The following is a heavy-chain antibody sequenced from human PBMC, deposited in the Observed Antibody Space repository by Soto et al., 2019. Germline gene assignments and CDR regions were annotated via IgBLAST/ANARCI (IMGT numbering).Heavy chain of an antibody. CDR1: GYTFTSYA. J-gene: IGHJ5*02. Sequence: GASVKVSCKASGYTFTSYAMHWVRQAPGQRLEWMGGINAASGDTKYSKKFQGRVTITRDTSASTAYMELTSLRFEDTAVYYFAKDADGISWYDWFAPWGQGTLVTVSS. CDR3: AKDADGISWYDWFAP. D-gene: IGHD6-13*01. V-gene: IGHV1-3*01. CDR2: INAASGDT.